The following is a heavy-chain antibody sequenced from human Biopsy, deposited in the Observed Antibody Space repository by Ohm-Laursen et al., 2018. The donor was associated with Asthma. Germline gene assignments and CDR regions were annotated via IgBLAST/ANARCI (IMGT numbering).Heavy chain of an antibody. V-gene: IGHV4-31*03. CDR2: IYYSGST. Sequence: TLSLTCSVSYGSITSGGYYWTWIRQHPGKSLEWIGFIYYSGSTYYNPSLKSRVSISIDTSKNQFSLKLSSVTAPDTAVYYCARAQDYYDSRGYYRSFDYWGQGTLVTVSS. D-gene: IGHD3-22*01. J-gene: IGHJ4*02. CDR3: ARAQDYYDSRGYYRSFDY. CDR1: YGSITSGGYY.